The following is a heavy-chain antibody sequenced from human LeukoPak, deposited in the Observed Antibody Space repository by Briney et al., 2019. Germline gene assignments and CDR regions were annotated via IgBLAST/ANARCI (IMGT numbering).Heavy chain of an antibody. Sequence: PSETLSPTCTVSGGSISSYYWSWIRQPPGKGLEWIGYIYYSGSTNYNPSLKSRVTISVDTSKNQFSLKLSSVTAADTAVYYCASLGVAGDYWGQGTLVTVSS. CDR3: ASLGVAGDY. CDR1: GGSISSYY. CDR2: IYYSGST. J-gene: IGHJ4*02. V-gene: IGHV4-59*08. D-gene: IGHD6-19*01.